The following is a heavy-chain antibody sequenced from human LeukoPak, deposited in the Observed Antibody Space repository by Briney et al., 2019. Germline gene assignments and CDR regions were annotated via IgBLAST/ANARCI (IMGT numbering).Heavy chain of an antibody. V-gene: IGHV4-61*01. CDR3: ARAAYSYGYGR. Sequence: SETLSLTCTVSGGSVSSGSYYWSWIRQPPGKGLEWIGYIYYSGSTNYNPSLKSRVTISVDTSKNQFSLKLSSVTAADTAVYYCARAAYSYGYGRWGQGTLSPSPQ. CDR1: GGSVSSGSYY. J-gene: IGHJ4*02. D-gene: IGHD5-18*01. CDR2: IYYSGST.